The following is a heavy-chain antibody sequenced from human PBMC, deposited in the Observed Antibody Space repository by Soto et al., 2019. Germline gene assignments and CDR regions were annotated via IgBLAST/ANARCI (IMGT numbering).Heavy chain of an antibody. V-gene: IGHV1-69*06. Sequence: QVQLVQSGAEVKKPGSSVRVSCKASGGTFSSYAISWVRQAPGQGLEWMGGIIPIFGTANYAQKFQGRVTITADKSTSTAYMELSSLRSEDTAVYYCATTHHRMVVASSDYWGQGTLVTVSS. CDR1: GGTFSSYA. CDR2: IIPIFGTA. D-gene: IGHD2-15*01. CDR3: ATTHHRMVVASSDY. J-gene: IGHJ4*02.